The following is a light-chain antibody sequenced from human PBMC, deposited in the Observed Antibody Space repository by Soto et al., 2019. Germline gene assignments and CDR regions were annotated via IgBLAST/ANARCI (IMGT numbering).Light chain of an antibody. J-gene: IGKJ1*01. CDR3: QQYGDSPRT. Sequence: EIVLTQSPGTLPLSPGERATLSCRASQSVSSSYLAWYQQKPGQAPRLLIYGASSRATGIPDRFSGSGSGTDFTLTISRLGPEDFAVYYCQQYGDSPRTFGQGTKV. V-gene: IGKV3-20*01. CDR2: GAS. CDR1: QSVSSSY.